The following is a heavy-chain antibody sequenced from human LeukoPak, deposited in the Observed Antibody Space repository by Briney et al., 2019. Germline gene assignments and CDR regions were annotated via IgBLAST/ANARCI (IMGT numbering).Heavy chain of an antibody. D-gene: IGHD2-15*01. CDR1: GYSFTSYW. CDR2: IDPSDSYT. CDR3: ARGGVVAAPLSTTDY. V-gene: IGHV5-10-1*01. Sequence: GESLKISCKGSGYSFTSYWISWVRQMPGKGLEWMGRIDPSDSYTNYSPSFQGHVTISADKSISTAYLQWSSLKASDTAMYYCARGGVVAAPLSTTDYWGQGTLVTVSS. J-gene: IGHJ4*02.